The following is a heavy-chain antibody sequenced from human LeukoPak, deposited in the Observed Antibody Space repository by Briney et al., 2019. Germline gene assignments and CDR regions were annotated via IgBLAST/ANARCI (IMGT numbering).Heavy chain of an antibody. V-gene: IGHV4-4*07. CDR1: GGSINNYY. CDR3: ARVAQYLVGASSTAFFEY. CDR2: ISTLGST. J-gene: IGHJ4*02. D-gene: IGHD1-26*01. Sequence: NPSETLSLTCSVSGGSINNYYWTWIRQPAGKGLEWIGHISTLGSTNYNPSLKSRVSMSVDTSNYHFSLKLSFVTAADTAIYYCARVAQYLVGASSTAFFEYWGQGALVTVSS.